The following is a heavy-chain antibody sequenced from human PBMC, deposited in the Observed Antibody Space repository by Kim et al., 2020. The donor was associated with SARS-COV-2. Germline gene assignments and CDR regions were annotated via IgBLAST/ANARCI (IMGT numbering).Heavy chain of an antibody. J-gene: IGHJ4*02. CDR3: ARGYRDAYNFFVFVDY. CDR1: GYTFNDYY. D-gene: IGHD1-1*01. CDR2: INPKSGGT. Sequence: ASVKVSCKTSGYTFNDYYTHWVRQAPGQGLEWMGWINPKSGGTNYGKNFQGRVTMTTDTSISTAFMELSRLESDDTAVYYCARGYRDAYNFFVFVDYWGQGTLVTVSS. V-gene: IGHV1-2*02.